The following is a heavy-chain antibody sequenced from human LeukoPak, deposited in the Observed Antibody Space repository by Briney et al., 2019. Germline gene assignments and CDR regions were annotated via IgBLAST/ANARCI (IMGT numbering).Heavy chain of an antibody. CDR3: AKDSLYSSSWYGVNWLDP. CDR1: GFTFSSYG. J-gene: IGHJ5*02. Sequence: GRSLRLSCAASGFTFSSYGMHWVRQAPGKGLEWVAVISYDGSNTYHADSVKGRITISRDNSKNTLYLQMNSLRAEDTAVYYCAKDSLYSSSWYGVNWLDPWGQGTLVTVSS. D-gene: IGHD6-13*01. CDR2: ISYDGSNT. V-gene: IGHV3-30*18.